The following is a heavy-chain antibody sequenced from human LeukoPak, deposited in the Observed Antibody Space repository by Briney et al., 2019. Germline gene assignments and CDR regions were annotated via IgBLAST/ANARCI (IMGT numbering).Heavy chain of an antibody. J-gene: IGHJ4*02. CDR1: GYDFTFYW. D-gene: IGHD1-26*01. CDR3: VRQGVQSGTYPAY. V-gene: IGHV5-51*01. Sequence: GESLKISCKGSGYDFTFYWVAWVRPMPGKGLEWMGIIYPGDSDTRYSPSFQGQVTISADKSTSTAYLEWNGLRASDTALYYCVRQGVQSGTYPAYWGPGTLVTVSS. CDR2: IYPGDSDT.